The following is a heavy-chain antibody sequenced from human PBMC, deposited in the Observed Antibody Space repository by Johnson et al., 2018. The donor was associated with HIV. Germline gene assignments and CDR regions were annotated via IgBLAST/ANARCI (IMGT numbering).Heavy chain of an antibody. V-gene: IGHV3-13*01. CDR2: IGTAGDT. CDR3: AKDIRGSLGAFDI. Sequence: VQLVESGGGVVQPGRSLRLSCAASGFSFSYYAMHWVRQAPGKGLEWVSAIGTAGDTYYPGSVKGRFTISRENAKNSLYLQMNSLRAEDTALYYCAKDIRGSLGAFDIWGQGTMVTVSS. J-gene: IGHJ3*02. CDR1: GFSFSYYA. D-gene: IGHD1-26*01.